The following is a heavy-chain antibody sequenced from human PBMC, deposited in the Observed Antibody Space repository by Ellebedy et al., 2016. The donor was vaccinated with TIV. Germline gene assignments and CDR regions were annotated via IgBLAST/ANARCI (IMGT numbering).Heavy chain of an antibody. CDR2: INPSGGST. Sequence: ASVKVSCKASGYTFTSYGISWVRQAPGQGLEWMGIINPSGGSTSYAQKFQGRVTMTRDTSTSTVYMELSSLRSEDTAVYYCARDECSGGSCYSGWYFDLWGRGTLVTVSS. CDR1: GYTFTSYG. J-gene: IGHJ2*01. V-gene: IGHV1-46*01. D-gene: IGHD2-15*01. CDR3: ARDECSGGSCYSGWYFDL.